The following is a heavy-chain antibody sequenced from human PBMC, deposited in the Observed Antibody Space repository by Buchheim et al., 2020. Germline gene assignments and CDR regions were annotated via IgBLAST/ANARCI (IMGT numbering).Heavy chain of an antibody. J-gene: IGHJ6*02. CDR2: IWYDGSNK. Sequence: QVQLVESGGGVVQPGRSLRLSCAASGFTFSSYGMHWVRQAPGKGLEWVAVIWYDGSNKYYADSVKGRFTISRDNSKNTLYLQMNSLRAEDTAVYYCARGPDQYYYYYGMDVWGQGTT. CDR3: ARGPDQYYYYYGMDV. CDR1: GFTFSSYG. V-gene: IGHV3-33*01.